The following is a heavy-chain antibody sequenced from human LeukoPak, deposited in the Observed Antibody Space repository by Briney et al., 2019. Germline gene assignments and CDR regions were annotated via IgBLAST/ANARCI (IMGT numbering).Heavy chain of an antibody. CDR1: GYSFTSYW. CDR2: IDPSDSYT. D-gene: IGHD1-26*01. CDR3: ARPRSGNSGTYYIDY. J-gene: IGHJ4*02. Sequence: GESLRISCKGSGYSFTSYWISWVRQMPGKGLEWMGRIDPSDSYTNYSPSFQGQVTISADKSISTAYLQWSSLKASDTAMYYCARPRSGNSGTYYIDYWGQGTLVTVSS. V-gene: IGHV5-10-1*04.